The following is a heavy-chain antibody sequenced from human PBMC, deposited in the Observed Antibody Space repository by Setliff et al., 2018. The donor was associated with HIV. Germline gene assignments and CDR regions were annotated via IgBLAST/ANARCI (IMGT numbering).Heavy chain of an antibody. CDR1: GGSISSHY. CDR3: SRDPVNRSGWRLDAFDG. V-gene: IGHV4-4*07. J-gene: IGHJ3*01. CDR2: IHTSGDT. Sequence: SETLSLTCTVSGGSISSHYWSWIRQVAGRGLEWIGQIHTSGDTHYNPSLKSRVSISFDTASNQFSLILSFLRAADTAVYYCSRDPVNRSGWRLDAFDGWGQGTMVTV. D-gene: IGHD6-19*01.